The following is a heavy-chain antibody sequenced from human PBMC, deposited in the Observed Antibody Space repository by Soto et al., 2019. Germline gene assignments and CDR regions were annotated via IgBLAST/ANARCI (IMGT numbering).Heavy chain of an antibody. D-gene: IGHD3-10*01. Sequence: SETLSLTCAVYGGSFSGYYWSWIRQPPGKGLEWIGEINHSGSTNYNPSLKSRVTISVDTSKNQFSLKLSSVTAADTAVYYCARVMVRGVTHYYGMDVWGQGTTVT. CDR3: ARVMVRGVTHYYGMDV. J-gene: IGHJ6*02. V-gene: IGHV4-34*01. CDR2: INHSGST. CDR1: GGSFSGYY.